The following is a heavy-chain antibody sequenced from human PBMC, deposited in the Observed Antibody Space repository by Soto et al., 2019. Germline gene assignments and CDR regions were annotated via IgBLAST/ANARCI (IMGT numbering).Heavy chain of an antibody. CDR1: GYTFTSYG. CDR2: TSAYNGNT. V-gene: IGHV1-18*01. D-gene: IGHD5-12*01. J-gene: IGHJ5*02. CDR3: ARTVDIVATIPNWFDP. Sequence: QVQLVQSGAEVKKPGASVKVSCKASGYTFTSYGISWVRQPPGQGFEWMGWTSAYNGNTNYAQKLQGRATITTDTSTSTAYMELRSLRSDDTAVYYCARTVDIVATIPNWFDPWGQGTLVTVSS.